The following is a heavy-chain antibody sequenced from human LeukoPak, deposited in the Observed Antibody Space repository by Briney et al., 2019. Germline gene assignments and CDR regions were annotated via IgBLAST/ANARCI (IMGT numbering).Heavy chain of an antibody. D-gene: IGHD2-2*01. CDR3: ARMYRGVHFDY. V-gene: IGHV3-66*01. CDR2: IYSGGST. CDR1: GFTFRRYG. J-gene: IGHJ4*02. Sequence: GGSLRLSCAASGFTFRRYGMSWVRQAPGKGLEWVSVIYSGGSTYYADSVKGRFTISRDNSKNTLYLQMNSLRAEDTAVYYCARMYRGVHFDYWGQGTLVTVSS.